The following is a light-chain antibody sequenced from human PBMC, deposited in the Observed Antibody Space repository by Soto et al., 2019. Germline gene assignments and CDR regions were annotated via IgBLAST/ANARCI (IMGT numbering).Light chain of an antibody. CDR3: GSSAPSRTFV. CDR1: SSAVGSYRF. J-gene: IGLJ1*01. V-gene: IGLV2-23*01. CDR2: EGG. Sequence: QSVLTQPASVSGSPGQSITISCTGSSSAVGSYRFVSWYQHHPGKVPKLIIYEGGKRPSGGSNRFSGSEPGNTASLTISGLQAEDEADYYCGSSAPSRTFVFGTGTKVT.